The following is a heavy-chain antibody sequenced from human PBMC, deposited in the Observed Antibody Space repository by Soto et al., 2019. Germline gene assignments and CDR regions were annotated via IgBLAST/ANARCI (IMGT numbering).Heavy chain of an antibody. CDR2: IGSKANSYAT. D-gene: IGHD1-26*01. Sequence: GGSLRRSCAASGFTFSGSAMHWVRQASGKGLEWVGRIGSKANSYATAYAASVKGRFTISRDDSKNTAYLQMNSLKTEDTAVYYCTSPYFIIVGATTDYYYYGMDVWGQRNTVTASS. CDR3: TSPYFIIVGATTDYYYYGMDV. J-gene: IGHJ6*02. CDR1: GFTFSGSA. V-gene: IGHV3-73*01.